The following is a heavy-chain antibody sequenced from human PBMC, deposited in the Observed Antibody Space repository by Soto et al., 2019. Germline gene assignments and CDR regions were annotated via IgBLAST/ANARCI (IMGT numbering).Heavy chain of an antibody. CDR1: GGSMSSGDYY. D-gene: IGHD3-10*01. J-gene: IGHJ4*02. V-gene: IGHV4-31*03. CDR2: IYYSGST. Sequence: QVQLQESGPGLVKPSQTLSLTCTVSGGSMSSGDYYWSWIRQHPGKGLEWIGNIYYSGSTYYNPSLKSRIIISVDTSKKQFSVKLSSVTAADTAVYYCARAVRFGELPPVSYFDYWSQGTLVTVSS. CDR3: ARAVRFGELPPVSYFDY.